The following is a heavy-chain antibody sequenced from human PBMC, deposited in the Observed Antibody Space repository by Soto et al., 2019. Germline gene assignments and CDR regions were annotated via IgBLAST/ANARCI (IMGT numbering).Heavy chain of an antibody. V-gene: IGHV4-31*03. J-gene: IGHJ5*02. CDR2: IHYSETT. CDR1: GGSISGEGYY. CDR3: ARAWTAEAGWANWFDR. Sequence: QVQLEESGPGLVKPSQTLSLTCTVSGGSISGEGYYWSWVRQYSGRGLEWIGYIHYSETTYYNPSLKGRVTIAGXTXKXXFFLELSSVTAADTAVYYCARAWTAEAGWANWFDRWGQGTLVTVSS. D-gene: IGHD6-13*01.